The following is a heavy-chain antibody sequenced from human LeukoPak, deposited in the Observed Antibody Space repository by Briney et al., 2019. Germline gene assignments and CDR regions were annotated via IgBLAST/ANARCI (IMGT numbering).Heavy chain of an antibody. CDR1: GSTFSSYW. V-gene: IGHV3-7*03. CDR3: AKGPLPRIDY. CDR2: IKQDGSEK. Sequence: GGSLRLSCVASGSTFSSYWMTWVRQAPGKGLEWVANIKQDGSEKYYVDSVKGRFTISRDNSKNTLYLQMNSLRAEDTAVYYCAKGPLPRIDYWGQGTLVTVSS. J-gene: IGHJ4*02.